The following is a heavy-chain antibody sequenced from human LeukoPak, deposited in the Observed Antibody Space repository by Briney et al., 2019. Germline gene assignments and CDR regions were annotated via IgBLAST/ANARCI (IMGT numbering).Heavy chain of an antibody. D-gene: IGHD1-26*01. Sequence: ASVKVSCKASGYTLTGYYMHWVRQAPGQGLEWMGWISGDNGDTNYAQKLQGRVTMTTDTSTSTAYMELRSLRYDDTAVHYCARDRYGVRSGSCDYWGQGTLVTVSS. CDR2: ISGDNGDT. J-gene: IGHJ4*02. CDR1: GYTLTGYY. V-gene: IGHV1-18*04. CDR3: ARDRYGVRSGSCDY.